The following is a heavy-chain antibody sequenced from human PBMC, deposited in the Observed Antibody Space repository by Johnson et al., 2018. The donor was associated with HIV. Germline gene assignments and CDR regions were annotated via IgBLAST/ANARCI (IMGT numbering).Heavy chain of an antibody. CDR3: AKDIGDGYNRWGGLDI. D-gene: IGHD5-24*01. J-gene: IGHJ3*02. CDR2: ISYDGSNK. CDR1: GLSFSNHA. Sequence: QVQLVESGVGVVQPGRSLRLSCVVSGLSFSNHAIYWVRQAPGKGLEWVAVISYDGSNKYYADSVKGRFNNSRDNSKNTMYLQMNSLRAEDTAVYYCAKDIGDGYNRWGGLDIWGQGTMVTVSS. V-gene: IGHV3-30-3*01.